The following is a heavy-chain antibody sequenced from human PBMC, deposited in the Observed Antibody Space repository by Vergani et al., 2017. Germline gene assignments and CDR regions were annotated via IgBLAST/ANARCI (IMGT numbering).Heavy chain of an antibody. CDR3: ARDRGGDISSRQTAYYYYGMDV. J-gene: IGHJ6*02. V-gene: IGHV4-61*02. CDR1: GGSISSGSYY. D-gene: IGHD3-16*02. Sequence: QVQLQESGPGLVKPSQTLSLTCTVSGGSISSGSYYWSWIRQPAGKGLEWIGRIYTSGSTNYNPSLKSRVTISVDTSKNQFSLKLSSVTAADTAVYYCARDRGGDISSRQTAYYYYGMDVWGQGTTVTVSS. CDR2: IYTSGST.